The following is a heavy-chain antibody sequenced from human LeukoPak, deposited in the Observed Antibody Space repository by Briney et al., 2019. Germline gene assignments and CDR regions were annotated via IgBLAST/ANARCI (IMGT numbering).Heavy chain of an antibody. Sequence: ASVKASCKASGGTFSSYAISWVRQAPGQGLEWMGGIIPIFGTANYAQKFQGRVTITADKSTSTAYMELSSLRSEDTAVYYCARVVDTASGGVRQYYFDYWGQGTLVTVSS. D-gene: IGHD5-18*01. CDR2: IIPIFGTA. V-gene: IGHV1-69*06. CDR1: GGTFSSYA. J-gene: IGHJ4*02. CDR3: ARVVDTASGGVRQYYFDY.